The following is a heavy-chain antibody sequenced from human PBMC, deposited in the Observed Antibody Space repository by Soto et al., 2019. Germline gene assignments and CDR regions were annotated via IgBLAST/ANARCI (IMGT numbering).Heavy chain of an antibody. V-gene: IGHV1-46*03. CDR2: INPSGGST. CDR1: GYTFTSYY. CDR3: AIDNRYSSSSVHAFDI. J-gene: IGHJ3*02. Sequence: GASVKVSCKASGYTFTSYYMHWVRQAPGQGLEWMGIINPSGGSTSYAQKFQGRVTMTRDTSTSTVYMELSSLRSEDTAVYYCAIDNRYSSSSVHAFDIWGQGTMVTVSS. D-gene: IGHD6-6*01.